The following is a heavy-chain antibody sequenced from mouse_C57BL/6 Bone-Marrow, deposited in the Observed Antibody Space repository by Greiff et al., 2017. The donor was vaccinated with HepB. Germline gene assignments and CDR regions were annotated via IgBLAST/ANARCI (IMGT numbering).Heavy chain of an antibody. V-gene: IGHV5-17*01. CDR1: GFTFSDYG. CDR2: ISSGSSTI. Sequence: EVQRVESGGGLVKPGGSLKLSCAASGFTFSDYGMHWVRQAPEKGLEWVAYISSGSSTIYYADTVKGRFTISRDNAKNTLFLQMTSLRSEDTAMYYCARWEYSYAMDYWGQGTAVTVSS. CDR3: ARWEYSYAMDY. D-gene: IGHD5-1*01. J-gene: IGHJ4*01.